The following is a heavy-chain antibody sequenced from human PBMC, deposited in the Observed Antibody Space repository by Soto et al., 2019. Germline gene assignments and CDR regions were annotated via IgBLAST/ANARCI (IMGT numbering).Heavy chain of an antibody. CDR3: AKDGDLYSGYSDH. J-gene: IGHJ4*02. Sequence: EVQLLESGGGLVQPGGSLRLSCEASGFILNSYGMSWVRQAPGKGLEWVSTLTSGGGTHYADSVKGRFTISRENSKNTLYLQMNSQRAEDTAVYYCAKDGDLYSGYSDHWGQGTLVTGSS. CDR1: GFILNSYG. D-gene: IGHD5-12*01. V-gene: IGHV3-23*01. CDR2: LTSGGGT.